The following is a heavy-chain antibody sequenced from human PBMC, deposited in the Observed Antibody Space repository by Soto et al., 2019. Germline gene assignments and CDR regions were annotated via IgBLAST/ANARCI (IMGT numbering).Heavy chain of an antibody. CDR1: GFTFSNYW. Sequence: GSLRLSCAASGFTFSNYWMHWVRQSPTKGLVWVSSIKFDGSRTFYADSVKGRFTISRDNAKNTVYLQMSSLSAEDTAVYYCAKDAGDYNWNYDYWGQGTLVTVSS. V-gene: IGHV3-74*01. CDR3: AKDAGDYNWNYDY. J-gene: IGHJ4*02. D-gene: IGHD1-7*01. CDR2: IKFDGSRT.